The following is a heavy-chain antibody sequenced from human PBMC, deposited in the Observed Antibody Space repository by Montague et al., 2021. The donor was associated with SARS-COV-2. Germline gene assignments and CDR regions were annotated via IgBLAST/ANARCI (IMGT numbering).Heavy chain of an antibody. CDR1: GFTFDDYA. D-gene: IGHD4-17*01. Sequence: SRRLSLSASGFTFDDYAMHWVRQAPGKGLEWVSGISWNSGSIGYADSVKGRFTISRDNAKNSLYLQMNSLRAEDTALYYCAKDVRIGYGDHQNGFDYWGQGTLVTVSS. CDR3: AKDVRIGYGDHQNGFDY. J-gene: IGHJ4*02. V-gene: IGHV3-9*01. CDR2: ISWNSGSI.